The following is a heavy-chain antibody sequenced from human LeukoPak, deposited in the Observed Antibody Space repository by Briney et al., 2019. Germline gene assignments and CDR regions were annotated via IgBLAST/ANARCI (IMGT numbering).Heavy chain of an antibody. CDR3: ARYPYCGGDCYSWYYFDY. CDR2: IYYSGST. D-gene: IGHD2-21*02. J-gene: IGHJ4*02. V-gene: IGHV4-59*01. Sequence: PSETLSLTCTVSGGSISSYYWSWIRQPPGKGLEWIGYIYYSGSTNYNPSLKSRVTISVDTSKNQFSLKLSSVTAADTAVYYCARYPYCGGDCYSWYYFDYWGQGTLVTVSS. CDR1: GGSISSYY.